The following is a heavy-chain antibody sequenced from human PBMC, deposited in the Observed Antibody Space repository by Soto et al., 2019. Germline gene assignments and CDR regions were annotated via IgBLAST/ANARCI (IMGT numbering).Heavy chain of an antibody. CDR2: IIPIFGTA. CDR1: GGTFSSYA. D-gene: IGHD3-9*01. V-gene: IGHV1-69*01. CDR3: ARPGTDFDWLLPFDY. Sequence: QVQLVQSGAEVKKPGSSVKVSCKASGGTFSSYAISWVRQAPGQGLEWMGGIIPIFGTANYAQKFQGRVTITADESTSPAYMELSSLRSEDTAVYYCARPGTDFDWLLPFDYWGQGTLVTVSS. J-gene: IGHJ4*02.